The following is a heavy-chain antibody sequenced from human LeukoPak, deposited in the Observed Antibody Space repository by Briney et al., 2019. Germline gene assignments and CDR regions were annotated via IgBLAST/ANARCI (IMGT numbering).Heavy chain of an antibody. Sequence: SETLSLTCTVSGGSISSYYWSWIRQPAGKGLEWIGRIDTSGNTNYKPSLKSRVTMSVDTSKNQFSLKLNSVTAADTAVYYCASARWELLHFFDYWGQGTLVTVSS. CDR3: ASARWELLHFFDY. V-gene: IGHV4-4*07. CDR1: GGSISSYY. D-gene: IGHD1-26*01. J-gene: IGHJ4*02. CDR2: IDTSGNT.